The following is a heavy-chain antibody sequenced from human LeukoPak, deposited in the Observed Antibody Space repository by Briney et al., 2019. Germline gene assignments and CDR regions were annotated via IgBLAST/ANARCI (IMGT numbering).Heavy chain of an antibody. Sequence: ASVKVSCKASGYTFTGYYMHWVRQAPGQGLEWMGWINPNSGGTNYAQKFQGRVTMTRDTSISTAYMELSRLRSDDTAAYYCARGVIPYDRPYGSGSYYHLLFDYWGQGTLVTVSS. CDR2: INPNSGGT. CDR1: GYTFTGYY. V-gene: IGHV1-2*02. J-gene: IGHJ4*02. D-gene: IGHD3-10*01. CDR3: ARGVIPYDRPYGSGSYYHLLFDY.